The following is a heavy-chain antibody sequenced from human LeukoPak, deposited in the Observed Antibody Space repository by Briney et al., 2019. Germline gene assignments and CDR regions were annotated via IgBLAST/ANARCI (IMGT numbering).Heavy chain of an antibody. CDR1: GFTFSSYW. D-gene: IGHD6-13*01. CDR2: IKQDGSEK. Sequence: TGGSLRLSCAASGFTFSSYWMSWVRQAPGKGREWVANIKQDGSEKYYVDSVKGRFTISRDNAKNSLYLQMNSLRAEDTAVYYCARGGPYSSSWYGNWFDPWGQGTLVTVSS. J-gene: IGHJ5*02. V-gene: IGHV3-7*01. CDR3: ARGGPYSSSWYGNWFDP.